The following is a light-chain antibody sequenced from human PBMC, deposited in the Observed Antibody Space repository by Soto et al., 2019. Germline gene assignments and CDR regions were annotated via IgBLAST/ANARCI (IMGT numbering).Light chain of an antibody. J-gene: IGKJ5*01. V-gene: IGKV1-39*01. CDR3: QQDYSTLAT. CDR2: AAS. CDR1: ESISRH. Sequence: DMQMSQSPSSLSASVGDRVTITCRAAESISRHLNWYQQKPGRAPDLLIYAASTLQNGVPSRFTGSGSGTEFTLTITGLQLEDFATYYCQQDYSTLATFGQGTRLDIK.